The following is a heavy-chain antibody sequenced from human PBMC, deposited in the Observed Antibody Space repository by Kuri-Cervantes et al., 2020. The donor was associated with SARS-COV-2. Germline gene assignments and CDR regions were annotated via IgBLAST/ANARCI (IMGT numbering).Heavy chain of an antibody. J-gene: IGHJ4*02. CDR1: GFTFSNAW. CDR2: IKSKTDGGTT. V-gene: IGHV3-15*01. Sequence: GESLKISCAASGFTFSNAWMSWVRQAPGKGLEWVGRIKSKTDGGTTDYAAPVKGRFTISRADSKNTLYLQMNSLKTEDTAVYYCTSGDLGYCSGGSCDHFDYWGQGTLVTVSS. CDR3: TSGDLGYCSGGSCDHFDY. D-gene: IGHD2-15*01.